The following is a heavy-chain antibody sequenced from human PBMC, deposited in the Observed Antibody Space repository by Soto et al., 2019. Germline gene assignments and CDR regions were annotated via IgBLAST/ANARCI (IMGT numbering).Heavy chain of an antibody. Sequence: EVQLLESGGGLVQPGGSLRLSCAASGFTFSNYAMNWVRQAPGKGLEWVSAISGSGGFTYYADSVKGRFTISRDNSKITLFLQMNSLRAEDTAVFYCAKDGDTNIVGNYFDYWGQGTLVTVSS. CDR1: GFTFSNYA. CDR2: ISGSGGFT. CDR3: AKDGDTNIVGNYFDY. V-gene: IGHV3-23*01. D-gene: IGHD5-12*01. J-gene: IGHJ4*02.